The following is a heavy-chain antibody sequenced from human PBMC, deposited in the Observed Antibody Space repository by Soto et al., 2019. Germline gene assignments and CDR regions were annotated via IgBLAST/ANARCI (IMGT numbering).Heavy chain of an antibody. CDR1: GYSFTIYW. D-gene: IGHD3-3*01. CDR2: IDPSDSYT. J-gene: IGHJ6*02. Sequence: PGESLKISCKGSGYSFTIYWISWVRQMPGKGLEWMGRIDPSDSYTNYSPSFQGHVTISADKSISTAYLQWSSLKASDTAMYYCASISLYDFWSGQIYYYGMDVWGQGTTVTVSS. V-gene: IGHV5-10-1*01. CDR3: ASISLYDFWSGQIYYYGMDV.